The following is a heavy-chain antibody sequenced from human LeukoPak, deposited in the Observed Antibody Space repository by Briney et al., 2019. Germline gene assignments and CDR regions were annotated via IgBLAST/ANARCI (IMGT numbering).Heavy chain of an antibody. D-gene: IGHD3-3*01. CDR1: GFTFSSYS. CDR3: ARASVLRFLEWFAAD. V-gene: IGHV3-48*02. CDR2: ISSSSSTI. J-gene: IGHJ4*02. Sequence: PGGSLRLSCAASGFTFSSYSMNWVRQAPGKGLEWVSYISSSSSTIYYADSVKGRFTISRDNAKNSLYLQMNSLRDDDTAVYYCARASVLRFLEWFAADWGQGTLVTVSS.